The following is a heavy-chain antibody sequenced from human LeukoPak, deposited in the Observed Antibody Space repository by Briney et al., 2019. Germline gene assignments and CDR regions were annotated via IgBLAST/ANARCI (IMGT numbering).Heavy chain of an antibody. Sequence: PGESLRLSCAASGFTFSSYSMNWVRQAPGKGLEWVSYISSASNTIYYADSVKGRFTISRDNAKNSLYLQMNSLRAEDTAVYYCARGSQRSIAVAGDWVYWGQGTLVTVSS. CDR2: ISSASNTI. D-gene: IGHD6-19*01. CDR1: GFTFSSYS. CDR3: ARGSQRSIAVAGDWVY. V-gene: IGHV3-48*01. J-gene: IGHJ4*02.